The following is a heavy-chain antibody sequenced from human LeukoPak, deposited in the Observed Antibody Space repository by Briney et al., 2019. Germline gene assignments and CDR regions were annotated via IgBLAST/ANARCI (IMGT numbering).Heavy chain of an antibody. CDR3: ATDLRTVTTFGHYYHGMDD. J-gene: IGHJ6*02. CDR2: IKSKTDGATT. D-gene: IGHD4-17*01. Sequence: GGSLRLSCAASGFAFSDAWMNWVRQAPGKGLYWVGRIKSKTDGATTDYGTTVKGRFTISRDDSNNTFYLQMRSLKTEDTGVDYCATDLRTVTTFGHYYHGMDDWGQGTTVTVSS. V-gene: IGHV3-15*01. CDR1: GFAFSDAW.